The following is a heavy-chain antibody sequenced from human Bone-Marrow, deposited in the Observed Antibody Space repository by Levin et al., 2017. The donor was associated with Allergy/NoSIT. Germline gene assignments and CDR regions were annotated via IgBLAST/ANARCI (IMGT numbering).Heavy chain of an antibody. CDR2: ISGSGGST. D-gene: IGHD4-17*01. J-gene: IGHJ1*01. Sequence: PGGSLRLSCAASGFTFSSYAMSWVRQAPGKGLEWVSAISGSGGSTYYADSVKGRFTISRDNSKNTLYLQMNSLRAEDTAVYYCAKTFSAVTTAEYFQHWGQGTLVTVSS. CDR1: GFTFSSYA. V-gene: IGHV3-23*01. CDR3: AKTFSAVTTAEYFQH.